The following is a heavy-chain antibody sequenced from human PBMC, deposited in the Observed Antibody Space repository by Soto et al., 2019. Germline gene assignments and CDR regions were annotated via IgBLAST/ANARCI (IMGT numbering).Heavy chain of an antibody. CDR2: IIPIFGTA. CDR3: ARGPRYCSGGSCYPYYFDY. J-gene: IGHJ4*02. V-gene: IGHV1-69*13. D-gene: IGHD2-15*01. Sequence: ASVKVSCKASGGTFSSYAISWVRQAPGQGLEWMGGIIPIFGTANYAQKFQGRVTITADESTSTAYMELSSLRSEDTAVYYCARGPRYCSGGSCYPYYFDYLGQGTLVTVSS. CDR1: GGTFSSYA.